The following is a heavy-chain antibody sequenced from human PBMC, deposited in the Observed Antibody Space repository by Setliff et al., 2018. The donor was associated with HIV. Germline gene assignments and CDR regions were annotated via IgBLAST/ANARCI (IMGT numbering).Heavy chain of an antibody. D-gene: IGHD3-10*01. CDR1: GASITHNSYY. CDR3: ARLVRGGSGHYFDY. J-gene: IGHJ4*02. CDR2: IYHSGT. V-gene: IGHV4-39*07. Sequence: SETLSLTCAVSGASITHNSYYWAWIRQPPGKDLEWIGSIYHSGTSYSPPLKSRVTISVDTSKNQFSLKLKSVTAADTALYYCARLVRGGSGHYFDYWGQGKLVTVSS.